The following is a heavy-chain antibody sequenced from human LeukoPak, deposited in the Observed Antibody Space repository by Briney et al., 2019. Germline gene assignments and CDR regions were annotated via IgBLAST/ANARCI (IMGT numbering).Heavy chain of an antibody. CDR2: IYPGDSDI. D-gene: IGHD2-2*01. V-gene: IGHV5-51*01. CDR1: GYSFTSFW. CDR3: ARPREYCTGTSCPFDI. Sequence: GESLKISCKGSGYSFTSFWIAWVRQMPEKGLEWMGLIYPGDSDIRYSPSLQGQVTISADKSITTAYLQWSSLKASDTAMYYCARPREYCTGTSCPFDIWRQGTVVTVSS. J-gene: IGHJ3*02.